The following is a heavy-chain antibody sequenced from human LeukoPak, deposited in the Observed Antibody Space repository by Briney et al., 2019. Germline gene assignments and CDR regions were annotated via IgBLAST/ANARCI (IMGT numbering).Heavy chain of an antibody. J-gene: IGHJ6*03. CDR3: ARGLPLFPTVKGYYMDV. V-gene: IGHV4-34*01. CDR1: GGSFSGYY. D-gene: IGHD2-21*01. Sequence: SETLSLTCAVYGGSFSGYYWSWIRQPPGRGREWIGEINHSGSTNYNPPLTSLVTISVATSKNQSTLKLSSVTAADTAVYYCARGLPLFPTVKGYYMDVWGKGTPVTVSS. CDR2: INHSGST.